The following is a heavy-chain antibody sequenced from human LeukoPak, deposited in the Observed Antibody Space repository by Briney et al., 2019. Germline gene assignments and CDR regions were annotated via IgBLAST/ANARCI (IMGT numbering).Heavy chain of an antibody. V-gene: IGHV3-7*04. Sequence: GGSQRLSCAASGFTFSSYWMSWVRQAPGKGLEWVANIKQDGSEKYYVDSVKGRFTISRDNAKNSLYLQMNSLRAEDTAVYYCARVQYTRTYYYYYMDVWGKGTTVTVSS. CDR2: IKQDGSEK. J-gene: IGHJ6*03. CDR1: GFTFSSYW. D-gene: IGHD4-11*01. CDR3: ARVQYTRTYYYYYMDV.